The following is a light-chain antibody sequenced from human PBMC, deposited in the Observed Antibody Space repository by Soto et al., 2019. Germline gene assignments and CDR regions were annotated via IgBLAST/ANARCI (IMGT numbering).Light chain of an antibody. CDR1: PDGSIF. J-gene: IGKJ3*01. CDR2: DTS. Sequence: AIRMTQSPSSLSASTGDRVTITCRASPDGSIFLAWYQQKPEKAPKLLISDTSTLQKGVPSRYSGRGSATDFAFTISRLQSEDFEPYYCRQFYSYPLAFGPGTKVDVK. V-gene: IGKV1-8*01. CDR3: RQFYSYPLA.